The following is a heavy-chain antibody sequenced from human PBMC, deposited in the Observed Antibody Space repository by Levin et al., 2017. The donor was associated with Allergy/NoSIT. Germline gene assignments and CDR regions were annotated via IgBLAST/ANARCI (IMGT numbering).Heavy chain of an antibody. V-gene: IGHV1-2*02. D-gene: IGHD4-17*01. CDR2: VNCNSGDT. J-gene: IGHJ4*02. CDR3: ARNDYGDYVQNFDY. Sequence: ASVKVSCEAAGYTFTDHYMHWVRQAPGQGLEWMGWVNCNSGDTHYAQKFQDRVTMTRDASITTAYIEVSSLRFDDTALYFCARNDYGDYVQNFDYWGQGTLVTVSS. CDR1: GYTFTDHY.